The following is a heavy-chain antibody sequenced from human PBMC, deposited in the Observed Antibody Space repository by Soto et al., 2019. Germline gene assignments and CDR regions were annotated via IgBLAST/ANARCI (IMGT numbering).Heavy chain of an antibody. D-gene: IGHD2-2*01. J-gene: IGHJ4*02. CDR2: IKSKTDGGTT. Sequence: GGSLRLSCAASGFTFSNAWMSWVRQAPGKGLEWVGRIKSKTDGGTTDYAAPVKGRFTISRDDSKNTLYLQMNSLKTEDTAVYYCTTDLRDHCSSTSCYGYWGQGTLVTVSS. CDR1: GFTFSNAW. CDR3: TTDLRDHCSSTSCYGY. V-gene: IGHV3-15*01.